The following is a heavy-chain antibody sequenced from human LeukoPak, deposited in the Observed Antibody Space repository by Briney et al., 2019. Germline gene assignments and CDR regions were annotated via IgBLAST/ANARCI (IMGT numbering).Heavy chain of an antibody. CDR1: GGSISSGSYY. J-gene: IGHJ4*02. CDR3: ARATTTYYFDS. Sequence: SETLSLTCTVSGGSISSGSYYWSWIRQPAGKGLEWIVRIYTSGSTNYNPSLKSRVTISVDTSKNQFSLKLTSLTAADTAVYYCARATTTYYFDSWGQGILVTVSS. V-gene: IGHV4-61*02. CDR2: IYTSGST. D-gene: IGHD4-11*01.